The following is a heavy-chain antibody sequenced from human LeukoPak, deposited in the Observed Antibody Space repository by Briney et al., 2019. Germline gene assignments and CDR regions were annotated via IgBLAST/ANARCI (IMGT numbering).Heavy chain of an antibody. V-gene: IGHV4-38-2*02. CDR2: IYHSGNT. CDR3: AREDRRGVVANWFDP. Sequence: PSETLSLTCAASGYSISSGYYCGWLRQPPGKGLEWTGSIYHSGNTYYKPSLKSRVTISVDTSKNQFSLKLSSVTAADTAVYYCAREDRRGVVANWFDPWGQGTLVTVSS. D-gene: IGHD2-15*01. CDR1: GYSISSGYY. J-gene: IGHJ5*02.